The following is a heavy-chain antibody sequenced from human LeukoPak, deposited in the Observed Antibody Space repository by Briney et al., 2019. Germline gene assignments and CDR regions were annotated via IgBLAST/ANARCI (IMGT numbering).Heavy chain of an antibody. Sequence: GASVKVSCKASGGTFSSYAISWVRQAPGQGLEWMGRIIPILGIANYAQKFQGRVTITADKSTSTAYMELSSLRSEDTAVYYCARARRPDIVATDYGMDVWGQGTTVTVSS. CDR1: GGTFSSYA. J-gene: IGHJ6*02. CDR2: IIPILGIA. D-gene: IGHD2-15*01. CDR3: ARARRPDIVATDYGMDV. V-gene: IGHV1-69*04.